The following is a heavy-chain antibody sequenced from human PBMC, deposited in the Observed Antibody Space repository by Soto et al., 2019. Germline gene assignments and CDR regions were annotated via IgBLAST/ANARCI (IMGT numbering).Heavy chain of an antibody. CDR2: IYPGDSDT. CDR3: ARPTRIVVATRVTFYYGMYV. Sequence: GESLKISCKGSGYSFTSYWIGWVRQMPGKGLEWMGIIYPGDSDTRYSPSFQGQVTLSADKSISTAYLQWSSLKASDPAMYYCARPTRIVVATRVTFYYGMYVWGQGTTVTVSS. CDR1: GYSFTSYW. D-gene: IGHD1-26*01. J-gene: IGHJ6*02. V-gene: IGHV5-51*01.